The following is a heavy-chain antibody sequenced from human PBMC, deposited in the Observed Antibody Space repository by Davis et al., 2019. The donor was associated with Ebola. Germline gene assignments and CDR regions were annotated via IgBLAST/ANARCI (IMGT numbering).Heavy chain of an antibody. J-gene: IGHJ4*02. Sequence: YPDSVKGRFTISRDNSKNTLYLQMNSLRDEDTAVYYCARKGGSYHDYWGQGTLVTVSS. D-gene: IGHD1-26*01. CDR3: ARKGGSYHDY. V-gene: IGHV3-33*01.